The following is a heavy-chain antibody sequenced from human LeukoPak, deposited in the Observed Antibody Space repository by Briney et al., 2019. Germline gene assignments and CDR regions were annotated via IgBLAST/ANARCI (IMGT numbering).Heavy chain of an antibody. Sequence: SVKVSCKASGGTFSSYAISWVRQAPGQGLEWMGGIIPIFGTANYAQKFQGRVTITAGESTSTAYMELSSLRSEDTAVYYCARSRGDLSTWVDYWGQGTLVTVSS. CDR1: GGTFSSYA. D-gene: IGHD3-10*01. CDR2: IIPIFGTA. CDR3: ARSRGDLSTWVDY. J-gene: IGHJ4*02. V-gene: IGHV1-69*01.